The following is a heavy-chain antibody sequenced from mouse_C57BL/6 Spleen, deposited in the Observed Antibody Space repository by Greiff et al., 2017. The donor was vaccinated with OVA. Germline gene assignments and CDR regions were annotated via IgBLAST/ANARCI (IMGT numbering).Heavy chain of an antibody. CDR3: SRSRTGVWSNKSYSFAY. CDR1: GYTFTSYW. CDR2: IDPSDSET. D-gene: IGHD4-1*01. J-gene: IGHJ3*01. Sequence: QVQLQQPGAELVRPGSSVKLSCKASGYTFTSYWMHWVKQRPIQGLEWIGNIDPSDSETHYNQKFKDKATLTVDKSSSTAYMQLSSLTSEDSAVYYCSRSRTGVWSNKSYSFAYWGQGTLVTVSA. V-gene: IGHV1-52*01.